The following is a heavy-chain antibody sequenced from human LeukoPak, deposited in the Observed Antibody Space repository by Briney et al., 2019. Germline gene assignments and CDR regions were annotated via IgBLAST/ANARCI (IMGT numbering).Heavy chain of an antibody. V-gene: IGHV4-39*07. CDR2: IYYSGST. D-gene: IGHD3-3*01. J-gene: IGHJ4*02. CDR1: GGSISSSSYY. CDR3: ARAPPGAHPRIPPIYYFDY. Sequence: SSETLSLTCTVSGGSISSSSYYWGWIRQPPGKGLEWIGSIYYSGSTYYNPSLKSRVTISVDTSKNQFSLKLSSVTAADTAVYYCARAPPGAHPRIPPIYYFDYWGQGTLVTVSS.